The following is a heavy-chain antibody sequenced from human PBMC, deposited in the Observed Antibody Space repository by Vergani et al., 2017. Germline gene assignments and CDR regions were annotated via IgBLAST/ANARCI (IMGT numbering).Heavy chain of an antibody. D-gene: IGHD4-17*01. CDR3: ARDPDYGDYGVHWFDP. CDR1: GYTFTSYA. CDR2: INAGNGNT. V-gene: IGHV1-3*01. J-gene: IGHJ5*02. Sequence: QVQLVQSGAEVKKPGASVKVSCKASGYTFTSYAMHWVRQAPGQRLEWMGWINAGNGNTKYSQKFQGRVTITRDPSASTAYMELSSLRSEDTAVYYCARDPDYGDYGVHWFDPWGQGTLVTVSS.